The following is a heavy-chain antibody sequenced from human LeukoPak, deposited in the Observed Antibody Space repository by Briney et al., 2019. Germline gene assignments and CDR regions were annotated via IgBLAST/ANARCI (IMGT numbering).Heavy chain of an antibody. CDR2: ISYDGSNK. V-gene: IGHV3-30*04. Sequence: GGSLRLSCAASGFTFSSYAMHWVRQAPGKGLEWVAVISYDGSNKYYADSVKGRFTISRDNSKNTLYLQMNSLRAEDTAVYYCARDVYYYDSSGYPNWFDPWGQGILVTVSS. CDR3: ARDVYYYDSSGYPNWFDP. J-gene: IGHJ5*02. D-gene: IGHD3-22*01. CDR1: GFTFSSYA.